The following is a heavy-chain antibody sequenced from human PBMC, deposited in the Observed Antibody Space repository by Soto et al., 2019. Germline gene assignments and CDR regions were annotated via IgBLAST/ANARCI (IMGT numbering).Heavy chain of an antibody. J-gene: IGHJ5*02. CDR2: ISYDGSNN. CDR3: AREGYPGFDP. Sequence: GGSVRLSCAASGFTFSSYGMHWVRQAPGKGLEWVAVISYDGSNNYYADSVKGRFTISRDNSKNTLYLQMNSLRAEDTAVYYCAREGYPGFDPWGQGTLVTVSS. D-gene: IGHD2-15*01. CDR1: GFTFSSYG. V-gene: IGHV3-30*03.